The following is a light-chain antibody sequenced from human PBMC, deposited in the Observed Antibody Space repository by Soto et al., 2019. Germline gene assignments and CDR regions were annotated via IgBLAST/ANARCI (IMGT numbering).Light chain of an antibody. CDR1: QRVDNNY. Sequence: EIVLTQSPGALSLSPGERATLSCGASQRVDNNYVAWYQQKPGLAPRLLIYDAVNRTTGIPDRFSGGGSGTHFTLTIGSLEPEDVAVYYCHQYGNSRYTFGQGTKVQIK. CDR3: HQYGNSRYT. J-gene: IGKJ2*01. V-gene: IGKV3D-20*01. CDR2: DAV.